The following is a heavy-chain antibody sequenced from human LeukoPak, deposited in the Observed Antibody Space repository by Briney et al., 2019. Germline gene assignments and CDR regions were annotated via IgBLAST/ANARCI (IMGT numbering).Heavy chain of an antibody. CDR3: ATLLNRYSGSYHYYYYGMDV. Sequence: ASVKASCKVSGYTLTELSMRWVRQAPGKGLEWMGGFDPEDGETIYAQKFQGRVTMTEDTSTDTAYMELSSLRSEDTAVYYCATLLNRYSGSYHYYYYGMDVWGQGTTVTVSS. CDR2: FDPEDGET. CDR1: GYTLTELS. J-gene: IGHJ6*02. V-gene: IGHV1-24*01. D-gene: IGHD1-26*01.